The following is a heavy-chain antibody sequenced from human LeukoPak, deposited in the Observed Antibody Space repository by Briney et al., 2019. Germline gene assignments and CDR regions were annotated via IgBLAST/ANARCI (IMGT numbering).Heavy chain of an antibody. J-gene: IGHJ4*02. V-gene: IGHV3-30-3*01. CDR2: ISYDGSNK. D-gene: IGHD3-22*01. CDR3: ARVVVISLGIDY. Sequence: GGSLRLSCAASGFTFSSYAMNWVRQAPGKGLEWVAVISYDGSNKYYADSVKGRFTISRDNSKNTLYLQMNSLRAEDTAVYYCARVVVISLGIDYWGQGTLVTVSS. CDR1: GFTFSSYA.